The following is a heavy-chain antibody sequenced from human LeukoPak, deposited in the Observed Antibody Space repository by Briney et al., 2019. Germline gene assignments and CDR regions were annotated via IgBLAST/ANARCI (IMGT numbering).Heavy chain of an antibody. CDR3: ARAVGPFDF. J-gene: IGHJ3*01. CDR2: IWNDGSIK. V-gene: IGHV3-33*01. Sequence: GGSLTLSCAASGFTFSTYGMHWVRQAPGKGLEWVAVIWNDGSIKYYGDPVKGRFTISRDNSKNTFYLQMNSLRAEDTAVYYCARAVGPFDFWGQGTIVSVSS. CDR1: GFTFSTYG.